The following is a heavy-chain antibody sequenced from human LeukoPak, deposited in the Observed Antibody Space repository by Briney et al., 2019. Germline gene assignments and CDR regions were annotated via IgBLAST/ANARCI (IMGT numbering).Heavy chain of an antibody. V-gene: IGHV1-2*02. Sequence: ASVKVSCKASGYTFTGYYMHWVRQAPGQGLEWMGWINPNSGGTNYAQKFQGRVTMTRDMSISTAYMELSRLRSDDTAVYYCARFRAVIDYLIDYWGQGTLVTVSS. J-gene: IGHJ4*02. CDR2: INPNSGGT. CDR1: GYTFTGYY. CDR3: ARFRAVIDYLIDY. D-gene: IGHD3-10*01.